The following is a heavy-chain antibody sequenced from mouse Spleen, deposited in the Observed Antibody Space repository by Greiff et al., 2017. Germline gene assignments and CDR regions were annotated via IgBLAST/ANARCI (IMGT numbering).Heavy chain of an antibody. D-gene: IGHD1-2*01. CDR2: IYPGSGST. V-gene: IGHV1-55*01. Sequence: QVQLKQPGAELVKPGASVKMSCKASGYTFTSYWITWVKQRPGQGLEWIGDIYPGSGSTNYNEKFKSKATLTVDTSSSTAYMQLSSLTSEDSAVYYCARNYYGYETFAYWGQGTLVTVSA. CDR3: ARNYYGYETFAY. CDR1: GYTFTSYW. J-gene: IGHJ3*01.